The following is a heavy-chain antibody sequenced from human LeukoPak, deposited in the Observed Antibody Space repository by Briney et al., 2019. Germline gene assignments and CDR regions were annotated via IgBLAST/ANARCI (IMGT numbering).Heavy chain of an antibody. CDR2: INHSGST. Sequence: SETLSLTCAVYGGSFSGYYWSWIRQPPGKGLEWIGEINHSGSTNYNPSLKSRVTISVDTSKNQFSLKLSSVTAADTAVYYCARDGYYDFWSGYYNRWFDLWGQGTLVTVSS. V-gene: IGHV4-34*01. D-gene: IGHD3-3*01. J-gene: IGHJ5*02. CDR3: ARDGYYDFWSGYYNRWFDL. CDR1: GGSFSGYY.